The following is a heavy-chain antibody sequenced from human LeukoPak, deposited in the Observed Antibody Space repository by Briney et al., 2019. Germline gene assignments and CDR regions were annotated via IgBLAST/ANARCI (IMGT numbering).Heavy chain of an antibody. J-gene: IGHJ5*01. CDR1: GYTFTNYG. V-gene: IGHV1-18*01. D-gene: IGHD4/OR15-4a*01. CDR3: AREGLTNCLDS. CDR2: ISTYSGNT. Sequence: SVKLSCKASGYTFTNYGISWVRQAPGQGLEWLVWISTYSGNTNYTRHLQGRVTMTTDTSTTTAYMELTSLSSDDTAVYYCAREGLTNCLDSWGQGTLVTVSS.